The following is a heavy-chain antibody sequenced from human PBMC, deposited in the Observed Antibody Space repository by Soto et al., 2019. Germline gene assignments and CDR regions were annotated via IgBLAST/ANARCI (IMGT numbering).Heavy chain of an antibody. CDR2: IIPIFGTA. D-gene: IGHD6-13*01. V-gene: IGHV1-69*13. CDR3: ARKGTAAAGLYYYYGMDV. CDR1: GGTFSSYA. Sequence: SVKVSCKASGGTFSSYAISWVRQAPGQGLEWMGGIIPIFGTANYAQKFQGRVTITADESTSTAYMELSSLRSEDTAVYYCARKGTAAAGLYYYYGMDVWGQGTTVTVSS. J-gene: IGHJ6*02.